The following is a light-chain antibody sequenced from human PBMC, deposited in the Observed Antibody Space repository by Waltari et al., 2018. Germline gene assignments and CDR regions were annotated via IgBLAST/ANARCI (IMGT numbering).Light chain of an antibody. CDR2: GAS. CDR1: QSIDNN. J-gene: IGKJ4*01. V-gene: IGKV3-15*01. Sequence: EVVMTQSPATLSVSPGQRVTLSCKACQSIDNNLAWYQQKPGQAPRLLIYGASTRATGVPARFSGSGSGTEFTLTISSLQSEDCAVFYCQQYNRWPPLTFGGGTKVEIK. CDR3: QQYNRWPPLT.